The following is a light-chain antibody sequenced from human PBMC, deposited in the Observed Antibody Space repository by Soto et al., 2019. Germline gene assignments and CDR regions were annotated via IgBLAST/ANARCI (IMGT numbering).Light chain of an antibody. CDR3: QQYGSSSWT. CDR1: QSVAGSY. V-gene: IGKV3-20*01. J-gene: IGKJ1*01. Sequence: EIVMTQSPATLSVSPGERATLTCRASQSVAGSYLAWYQQKPGQAPRLLMYGASSRATGIPDRFSGSGSGTDFTLTISRLEPEDFAVYYCQQYGSSSWTFGQGTKVDIK. CDR2: GAS.